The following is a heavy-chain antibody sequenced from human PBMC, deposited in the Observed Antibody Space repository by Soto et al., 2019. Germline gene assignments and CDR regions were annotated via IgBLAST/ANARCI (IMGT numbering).Heavy chain of an antibody. CDR1: GFTFSSYA. V-gene: IGHV3-23*01. J-gene: IGHJ3*02. D-gene: IGHD3-3*01. Sequence: EVQLLESGGGLVQPGGSLRLSCAASGFTFSSYAMNWVRQAPGKGLEWVSSIRGSGGSTNYADSVKGRFTISRDNSKNTLYLRMNSLRVEDTAVYYCAKAYSMTIFGVVIETPGDGFDIWGQGTMVTISS. CDR2: IRGSGGST. CDR3: AKAYSMTIFGVVIETPGDGFDI.